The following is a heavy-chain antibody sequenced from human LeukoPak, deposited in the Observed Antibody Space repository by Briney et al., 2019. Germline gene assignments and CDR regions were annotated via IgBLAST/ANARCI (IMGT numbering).Heavy chain of an antibody. J-gene: IGHJ4*02. CDR3: TRRELNRYGDDIDY. CDR1: GFTFSGSA. V-gene: IGHV3-73*01. Sequence: PGGSLRLSCAASGFTFSGSAMHWVRQASGKGREWVGRIRSKANSYATAYDASVKGMVNISRDDSKNTAYLQMNSLKTEDTAVYYCTRRELNRYGDDIDYWGQGTLVTVSS. D-gene: IGHD4-17*01. CDR2: IRSKANSYAT.